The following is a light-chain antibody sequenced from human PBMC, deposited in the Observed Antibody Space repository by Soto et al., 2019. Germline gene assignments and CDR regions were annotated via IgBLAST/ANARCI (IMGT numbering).Light chain of an antibody. CDR1: QSVSDN. CDR3: QQYKNWPHT. V-gene: IGKV3-15*01. J-gene: IGKJ1*01. Sequence: ETVMTQSPDTLSLSPGERATLSCRASQSVSDNLAWYQQRPGQGPRLLIYGASTRATGIPARSSGSGSGTEFTLTISSLQSEDFAVYYCQQYKNWPHTFGQGTKVDIK. CDR2: GAS.